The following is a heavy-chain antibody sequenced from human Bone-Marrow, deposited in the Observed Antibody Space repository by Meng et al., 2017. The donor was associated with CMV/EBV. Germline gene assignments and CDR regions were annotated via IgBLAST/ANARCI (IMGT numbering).Heavy chain of an antibody. Sequence: SETLALTCAAYGGSFSGYYWSWIRQPPGKGLEWIGEINHSGSTNYNPSLKSRVTISVDTSKNQFSLKLSSVTAADTAVYYCARGAVPKGMDVWGQGTTVTVSS. J-gene: IGHJ6*02. V-gene: IGHV4-34*01. D-gene: IGHD6-19*01. CDR3: ARGAVPKGMDV. CDR2: INHSGST. CDR1: GGSFSGYY.